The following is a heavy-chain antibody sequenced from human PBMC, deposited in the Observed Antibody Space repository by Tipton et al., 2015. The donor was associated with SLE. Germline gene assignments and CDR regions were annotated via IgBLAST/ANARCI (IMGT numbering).Heavy chain of an antibody. CDR3: ASTITSYAFDF. D-gene: IGHD3-10*01. CDR1: GGSISSYY. J-gene: IGHJ3*01. Sequence: TLSLTCTVSGGSISSYYWSWIRQPPGKGLEWIGYIYYSGSTYYNPSLRSRVTISADPSKNHFSLKLTSVTAADTAIYYCASTITSYAFDFWGQGTLVTVSS. V-gene: IGHV4-59*12. CDR2: IYYSGST.